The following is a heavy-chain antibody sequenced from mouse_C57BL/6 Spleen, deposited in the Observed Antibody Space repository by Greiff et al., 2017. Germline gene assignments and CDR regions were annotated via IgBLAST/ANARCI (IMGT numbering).Heavy chain of an antibody. CDR2: INPNNGGT. CDR1: GYTFTDYN. Sequence: EVKLMESGPELVKPGASVKISCKASGYTFTDYNMDWVKQSHGKSLEWIGDINPNNGGTIYNKKFKGKATLTVDKSSSTAYMELRSLTSEDTAVYYCARRSNYRYFDVWGTGTTVTVSS. D-gene: IGHD2-5*01. V-gene: IGHV1-18*01. CDR3: ARRSNYRYFDV. J-gene: IGHJ1*03.